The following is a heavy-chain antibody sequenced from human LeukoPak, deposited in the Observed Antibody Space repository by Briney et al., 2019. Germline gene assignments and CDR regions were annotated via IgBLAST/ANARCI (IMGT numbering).Heavy chain of an antibody. V-gene: IGHV3-64*01. CDR2: ISSNGDST. CDR1: GFIFRNYA. J-gene: IGHJ4*02. D-gene: IGHD2-2*02. Sequence: GGSLRLSCVASGFIFRNYAMHWVRQAPGKGLEYVSAISSNGDSTYYANSVKGRFTISRDNSKSTLYLQMNSLRAEDTAVYYCAKVGGGYCSSTSCYSPFDYWGQGTLVTVSS. CDR3: AKVGGGYCSSTSCYSPFDY.